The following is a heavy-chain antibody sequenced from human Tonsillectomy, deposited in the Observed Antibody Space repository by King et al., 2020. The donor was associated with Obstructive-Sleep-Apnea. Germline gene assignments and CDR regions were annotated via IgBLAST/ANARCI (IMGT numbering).Heavy chain of an antibody. J-gene: IGHJ4*02. CDR3: ARKNRYSNGKDFDY. Sequence: VQLVESGGGLVQPGRSLRLSCAASGFTFDDYAMHWVRQTPGKDLEWVSGISWSGGGIGYADSVKGRFTISRDNAKNSLSLQMNSLRPEDTALYYCARKNRYSNGKDFDYWGQGARVTVSS. CDR2: ISWSGGGI. CDR1: GFTFDDYA. V-gene: IGHV3-9*01. D-gene: IGHD5-18*01.